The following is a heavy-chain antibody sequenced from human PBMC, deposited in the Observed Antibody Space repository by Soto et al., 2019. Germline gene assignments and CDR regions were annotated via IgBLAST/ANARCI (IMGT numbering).Heavy chain of an antibody. CDR2: ISASGGST. CDR1: GFTFNTYA. V-gene: IGHV3-23*01. Sequence: PWGSLRLSCTASGFTFNTYALSWVRQAPGKGLEWVSSISASGGSTNFADSVKGRFSISRDNSKNMLFLQMNSLRAEDTAVYYCARRPEGRHFDYWGQGTLVTVSS. J-gene: IGHJ4*02. CDR3: ARRPEGRHFDY.